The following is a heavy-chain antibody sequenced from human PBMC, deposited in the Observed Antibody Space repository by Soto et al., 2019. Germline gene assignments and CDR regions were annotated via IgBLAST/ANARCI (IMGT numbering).Heavy chain of an antibody. CDR3: ARDRGIAAAGHFDY. CDR2: ISSSSSYI. D-gene: IGHD6-13*01. J-gene: IGHJ4*02. CDR1: GFPFSSYS. Sequence: PGGSLSLSCAASGFPFSSYSMNWVRQAPGKGLEWASSISSSSSYIYYADSVKGRFTISRDNAKNSLYLQMNSLRAEDTAVYYCARDRGIAAAGHFDYWGQGTLVTVSS. V-gene: IGHV3-21*01.